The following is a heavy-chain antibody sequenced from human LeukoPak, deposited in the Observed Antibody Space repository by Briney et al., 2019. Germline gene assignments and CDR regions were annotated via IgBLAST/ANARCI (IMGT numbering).Heavy chain of an antibody. J-gene: IGHJ4*02. CDR2: FSYSGDRT. D-gene: IGHD6-19*01. V-gene: IGHV3-23*01. CDR3: SKDARRSSGWYFFDH. Sequence: GGSLRLSCAASGFPFSSQDMGWVRQAPGKGLEWVSAFSYSGDRTYYVDSVKRRVTISIDNSKNTLYLEMNSLRADETAVYYFSKDARRSSGWYFFDHWGQGTLVTVSS. CDR1: GFPFSSQD.